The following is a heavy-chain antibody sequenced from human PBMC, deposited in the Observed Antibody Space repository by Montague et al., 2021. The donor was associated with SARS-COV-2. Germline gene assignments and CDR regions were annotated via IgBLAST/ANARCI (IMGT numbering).Heavy chain of an antibody. D-gene: IGHD2-2*02. J-gene: IGHJ4*02. Sequence: SETLSLTCTVSGGSLSTYYWSWIRQPPGKGLECIGYIYYTGNTNYNPSLKSRVTISVDTSKNQFSLKLSSVTAADTAVYYCAREGLGYCSSTSCYRGFDYWGQGTLVTVSS. CDR3: AREGLGYCSSTSCYRGFDY. CDR2: IYYTGNT. V-gene: IGHV4-59*13. CDR1: GGSLSTYY.